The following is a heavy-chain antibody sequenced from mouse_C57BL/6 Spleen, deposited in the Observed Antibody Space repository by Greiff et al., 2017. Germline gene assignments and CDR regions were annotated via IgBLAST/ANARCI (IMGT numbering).Heavy chain of an antibody. CDR1: GFNIKDYY. CDR2: FSPEDGAT. CDR3: AREGGNFYCDV. J-gene: IGHJ2*01. D-gene: IGHD2-1*01. V-gene: IGHV14-2*01. Sequence: EVMLQESGAELVKPGASVKLSCTASGFNIKDYYMPWVKQRTEQGLEWIGRFSPEDGATKSAPKFQCQATITADTSSNTAYLQLSSLTSEDSAVYYCAREGGNFYCDVGGKGTTLTVSS.